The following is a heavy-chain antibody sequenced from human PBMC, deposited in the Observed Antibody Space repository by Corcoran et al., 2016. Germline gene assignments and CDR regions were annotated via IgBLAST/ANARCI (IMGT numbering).Heavy chain of an antibody. Sequence: QVQLVESGGGVVQSWRSLRLSCAASGFAFNTYAMHWVRQAPGQGLEWVAFIWSNGINKYYGDSVKGRFTISRDNSKNTHYLQMDSLRAEDTAVYYCAGDPPGSGYAFHIWGQGTMVTVSS. CDR2: IWSNGINK. CDR1: GFAFNTYA. D-gene: IGHD5-12*01. V-gene: IGHV3-33*01. J-gene: IGHJ3*02. CDR3: AGDPPGSGYAFHI.